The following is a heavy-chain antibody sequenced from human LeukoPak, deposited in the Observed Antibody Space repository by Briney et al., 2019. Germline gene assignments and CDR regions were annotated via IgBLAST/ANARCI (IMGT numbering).Heavy chain of an antibody. Sequence: PSETLSLTCTVSGYSISSGYYWGWIRQPPGKGLEWIGSIYYSGSTYYNPSLKSRVTISADTSKNQFSLKLSSVTAADTAVYYCARRHLHLAFDVWGQGTMVTVSS. V-gene: IGHV4-38-2*02. CDR2: IYYSGST. J-gene: IGHJ3*01. D-gene: IGHD4-11*01. CDR1: GYSISSGYY. CDR3: ARRHLHLAFDV.